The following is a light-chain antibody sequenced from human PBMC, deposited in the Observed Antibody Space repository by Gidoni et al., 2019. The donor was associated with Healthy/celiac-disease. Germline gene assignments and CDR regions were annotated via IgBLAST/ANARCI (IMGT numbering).Light chain of an antibody. CDR3: QQRRNWHPLT. V-gene: IGKV3-11*01. CDR2: DAS. Sequence: EIVLTQSPATLSLSPGERATLSCRASQSVSSYLAWYQQKPGQAPRLLIYDASNRATGIPARFSGSGSGTDFTLTISSLEPEDFAVYDCQQRRNWHPLTFGGGTKVEIK. J-gene: IGKJ4*01. CDR1: QSVSSY.